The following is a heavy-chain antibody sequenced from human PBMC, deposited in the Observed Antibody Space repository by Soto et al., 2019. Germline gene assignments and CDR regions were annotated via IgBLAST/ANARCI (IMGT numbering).Heavy chain of an antibody. D-gene: IGHD6-13*01. Sequence: SPTLSLTCAISGDSVSSNSAAWNWLRQSPSRGLEWLGRTYYRSKWYNDYAVSVKSRITINPDTSKNQFSLQLNSVTPEDTAVYYCASSKIAAISHGMDVWGQGTTVTVSS. CDR2: TYYRSKWYN. CDR3: ASSKIAAISHGMDV. J-gene: IGHJ6*02. CDR1: GDSVSSNSAA. V-gene: IGHV6-1*01.